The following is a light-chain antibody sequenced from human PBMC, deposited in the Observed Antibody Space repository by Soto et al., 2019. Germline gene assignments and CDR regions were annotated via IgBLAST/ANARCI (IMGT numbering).Light chain of an antibody. Sequence: EIMMTQSPGTLSVSPGEGATLSCTASQSVNLNLAWYQQKPGQPPRLLLYGASTRATGIPVRFSGSGSGTEFTLTISGLQSDDFAVYFCQQYKNWPPWTFGHGTKVEIK. J-gene: IGKJ1*01. CDR2: GAS. CDR3: QQYKNWPPWT. CDR1: QSVNLN. V-gene: IGKV3-15*01.